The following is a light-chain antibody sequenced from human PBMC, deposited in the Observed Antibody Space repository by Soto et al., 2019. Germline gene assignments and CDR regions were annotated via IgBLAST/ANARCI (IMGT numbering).Light chain of an antibody. CDR2: DVS. CDR3: SSYTISSTLG. J-gene: IGLJ3*02. CDR1: SSDVGGYNY. Sequence: QSALTQPASVSGSPGQSITISCTGTSSDVGGYNYVSWYQQHPGKAPTLMIYDVSNRPSGVSNRFSGSKSVNTASLTISGLQAEDEAEYYCSSYTISSTLGFGGGTKLTVL. V-gene: IGLV2-14*01.